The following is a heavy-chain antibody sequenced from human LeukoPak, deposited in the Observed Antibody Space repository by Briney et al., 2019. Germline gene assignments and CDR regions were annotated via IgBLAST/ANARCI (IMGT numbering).Heavy chain of an antibody. J-gene: IGHJ5*02. Sequence: SETLSLTCTVSGGSISSYYWSWIRQPPGKGLEWIGYIYYSGSTNYNPSLKSRVTISVDTSKNQFSLKLSSVTAADTAVYYCARSNPPNDWFDPWGQGTLVTVSS. D-gene: IGHD1-14*01. CDR2: IYYSGST. V-gene: IGHV4-59*08. CDR1: GGSISSYY. CDR3: ARSNPPNDWFDP.